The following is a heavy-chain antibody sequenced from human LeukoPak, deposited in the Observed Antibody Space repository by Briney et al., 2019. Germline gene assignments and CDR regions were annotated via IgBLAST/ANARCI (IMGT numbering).Heavy chain of an antibody. Sequence: SETLALTCAVYGESFSGFYWSWIRQPPGKGLEWIREIDHSGSTNYNPSHKSRVTISLDTSKNQVSLRLTSVTAADMAAYYCAGLRLSRYYHDAMDVWGQGTTVTVSS. D-gene: IGHD2-8*01. CDR1: GESFSGFY. CDR2: IDHSGST. CDR3: AGLRLSRYYHDAMDV. J-gene: IGHJ6*02. V-gene: IGHV4-34*01.